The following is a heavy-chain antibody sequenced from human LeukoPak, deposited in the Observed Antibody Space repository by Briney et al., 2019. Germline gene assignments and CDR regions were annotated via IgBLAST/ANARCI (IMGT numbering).Heavy chain of an antibody. Sequence: ASVKVSCKASGYTFTGYYMHWVRQAPGQGLEWMGRINPNSGGTNYAQKFQGRVTMTRDTSISTAYMELSRLRSDDTAAYYCARLSGYSYGFDYWGQGTLVTVSS. CDR2: INPNSGGT. CDR1: GYTFTGYY. J-gene: IGHJ4*02. V-gene: IGHV1-2*06. CDR3: ARLSGYSYGFDY. D-gene: IGHD5-18*01.